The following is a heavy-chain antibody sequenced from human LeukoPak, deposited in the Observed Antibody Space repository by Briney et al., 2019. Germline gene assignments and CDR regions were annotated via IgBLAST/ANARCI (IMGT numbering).Heavy chain of an antibody. CDR2: IRNDGSDE. CDR3: AKDGSSWNFDN. Sequence: SGGSLRLSCAASGFTFSSYGMHWVRQAPGKGLEWVAFIRNDGSDEYYANSVKGRFTISRDNSKSTLFLQMNSLRAEDTAFYYCAKDGSSWNFDNWGQGTLVTVSS. D-gene: IGHD6-13*01. J-gene: IGHJ4*02. CDR1: GFTFSSYG. V-gene: IGHV3-30*02.